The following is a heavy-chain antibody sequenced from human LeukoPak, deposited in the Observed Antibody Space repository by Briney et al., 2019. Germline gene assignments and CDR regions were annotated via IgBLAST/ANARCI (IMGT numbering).Heavy chain of an antibody. J-gene: IGHJ6*02. CDR2: TYYRSKWYN. CDR1: GDSVSSNSAA. Sequence: SQTLSLTCAISGDSVSSNSAAWSWIRQSPSRGLEWLGRTYYRSKWYNDYAVSVKSRITINPDTSKNQFSLQLNSVTPEDTAVYYCARAYDFWSTAYYYGMDVWGQGTTVTVSS. CDR3: ARAYDFWSTAYYYGMDV. V-gene: IGHV6-1*01. D-gene: IGHD3-3*01.